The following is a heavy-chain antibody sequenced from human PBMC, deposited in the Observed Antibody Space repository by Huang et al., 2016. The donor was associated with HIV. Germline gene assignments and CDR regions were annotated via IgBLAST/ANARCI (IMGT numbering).Heavy chain of an antibody. CDR1: GFTFSSYA. D-gene: IGHD2-15*01. J-gene: IGHJ4*02. CDR3: AKRAGCSGGSCYSGMDY. Sequence: EVQLLESGGGLVQPGGSLRLSCAASGFTFSSYAMTGVRQAPGKGLGGVSAMSGSGGITSDADSVKGRFTISRHNSKNTLYLQMNSLRAEDTAVYYCAKRAGCSGGSCYSGMDYWGQGTLVTVSS. CDR2: MSGSGGIT. V-gene: IGHV3-23*01.